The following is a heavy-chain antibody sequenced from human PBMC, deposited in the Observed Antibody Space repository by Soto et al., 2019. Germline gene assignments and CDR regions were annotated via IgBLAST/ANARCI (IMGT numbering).Heavy chain of an antibody. CDR2: ISSSGSTI. V-gene: IGHV3-48*03. CDR1: GFTFSSYE. Sequence: PGGSLRLSCATSGFTFSSYEMNWVRQAPGKGLEWGSYISSSGSTIYYSDSVKGRFTISRDNAKNSLYLQMDSLRAEDTAVYYCARDQEAGAFFPYYYGMDVWGQGTTVTVSS. CDR3: ARDQEAGAFFPYYYGMDV. J-gene: IGHJ6*02. D-gene: IGHD6-13*01.